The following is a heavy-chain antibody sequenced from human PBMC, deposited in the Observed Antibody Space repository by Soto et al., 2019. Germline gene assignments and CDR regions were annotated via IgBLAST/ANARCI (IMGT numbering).Heavy chain of an antibody. J-gene: IGHJ4*02. D-gene: IGHD1-26*01. CDR1: GCTFSIYG. Sequence: QVQLVESGGGVVQPGTSLRLSCAASGCTFSIYGMHWVRQAPGKGLEWVAAISYHGSNKYYADSVKGRFTISRDNSKNTLYLQMDSPRAEDTAVYYCAKPYSGNYPRPFDYWGQGTLVTVSS. CDR3: AKPYSGNYPRPFDY. V-gene: IGHV3-30*18. CDR2: ISYHGSNK.